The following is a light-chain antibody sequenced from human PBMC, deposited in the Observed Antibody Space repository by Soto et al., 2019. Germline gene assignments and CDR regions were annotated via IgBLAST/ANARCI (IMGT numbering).Light chain of an antibody. V-gene: IGLV2-14*01. Sequence: QSVLTQPAPVSGSPGQSITISCTGTSSDVGGYNYVSWYQQHPGKAPELMIYDVSNRPSGVSNRFSGSKSGNTASLTISGLQTEDEADYYCSSYTTSNTLVFGGGTKLTVL. CDR2: DVS. CDR3: SSYTTSNTLV. CDR1: SSDVGGYNY. J-gene: IGLJ2*01.